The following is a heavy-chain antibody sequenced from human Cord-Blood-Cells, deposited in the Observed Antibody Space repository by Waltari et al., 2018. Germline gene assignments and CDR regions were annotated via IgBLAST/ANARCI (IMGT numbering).Heavy chain of an antibody. D-gene: IGHD6-13*01. V-gene: IGHV2-26*01. CDR2: SFSNDEK. J-gene: IGHJ4*02. Sequence: QVTLKESGPVLVKPTETLTLTCTVSGFSLSNARMGVSWIRQPPGKALEWLAHSFSNDEKSYSTSLKSRLTISKDTSKSQVVLTMTNMDPVDTATYYCARLPGIAAAGMDYWGQGTLVTVSS. CDR3: ARLPGIAAAGMDY. CDR1: GFSLSNARMG.